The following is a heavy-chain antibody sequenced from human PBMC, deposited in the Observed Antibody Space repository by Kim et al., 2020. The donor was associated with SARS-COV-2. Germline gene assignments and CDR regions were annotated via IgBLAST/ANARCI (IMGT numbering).Heavy chain of an antibody. CDR3: AREGGSFGGVIVKHYYYGMDV. Sequence: ASVKVSCKASGYTFTSYGISWVRQAPGQGLEWMGWISAYNGNTNYAQKLQGRVTMTTDTSTSTAYMELRSLRSDDTAVYYCAREGGSFGGVIVKHYYYGMDVWGQGTTVTVSS. D-gene: IGHD3-16*02. V-gene: IGHV1-18*01. CDR1: GYTFTSYG. J-gene: IGHJ6*02. CDR2: ISAYNGNT.